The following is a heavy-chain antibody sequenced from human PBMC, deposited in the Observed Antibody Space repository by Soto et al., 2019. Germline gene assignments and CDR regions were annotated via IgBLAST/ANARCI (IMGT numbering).Heavy chain of an antibody. CDR2: ISGSGGST. Sequence: GWSLRLSCAASGFTFSSYAMSWSRKAPGKGLEWVSAISGSGGSTYYADSVKGRFTISRDNSKNTLYLQMNSLRAEDTAVYYCAKDLFNYGGNSAYCGQGSLVTVSS. V-gene: IGHV3-23*01. D-gene: IGHD4-17*01. CDR1: GFTFSSYA. CDR3: AKDLFNYGGNSAY. J-gene: IGHJ4*02.